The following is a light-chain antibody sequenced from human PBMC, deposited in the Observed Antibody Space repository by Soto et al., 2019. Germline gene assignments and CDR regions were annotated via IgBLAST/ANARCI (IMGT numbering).Light chain of an antibody. Sequence: EIVLTQSPGTLSLSPGERAILSCRASQSVSSRYLAWYQQKPGQAPRLLIYGVSSRATGIPDRFSGSGSGTDFTLTISRLEPEDFAVYYCQQYGSSPLFTFGPGTKVDIK. CDR2: GVS. CDR3: QQYGSSPLFT. V-gene: IGKV3-20*01. CDR1: QSVSSRY. J-gene: IGKJ3*01.